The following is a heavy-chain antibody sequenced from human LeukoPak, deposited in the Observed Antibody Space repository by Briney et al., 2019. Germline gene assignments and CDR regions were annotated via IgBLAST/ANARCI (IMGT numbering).Heavy chain of an antibody. V-gene: IGHV1-2*06. J-gene: IGHJ5*02. CDR3: ARDLDCSSTSCPNWFDP. CDR2: INPNSGGT. CDR1: GYTFTGYY. Sequence: ASVKVSCKASGYTFTGYYMHWVRQAPGQGLEWMGRINPNSGGTNYAQKFQGRVTMTRDTSISTAYMELSRLRSDDTAVYYCARDLDCSSTSCPNWFDPWGQGTLVTVSS. D-gene: IGHD2-2*01.